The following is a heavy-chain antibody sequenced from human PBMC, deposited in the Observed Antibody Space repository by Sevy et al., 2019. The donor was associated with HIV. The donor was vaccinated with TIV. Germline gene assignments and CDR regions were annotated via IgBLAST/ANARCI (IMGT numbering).Heavy chain of an antibody. CDR2: ISGSGGRT. J-gene: IGHJ4*02. V-gene: IGHV3-23*01. CDR3: AKEESGYSYGYGIDY. CDR1: GLTFSSNA. Sequence: GGSLRLSCAASGLTFSSNAMSWVGQAPGKGLKWVSAISGSGGRTYYADSVKGRFTISRDNSKNTLYLKMNSLRAEDTAVYYCAKEESGYSYGYGIDYWGQGTLVTVSS. D-gene: IGHD5-18*01.